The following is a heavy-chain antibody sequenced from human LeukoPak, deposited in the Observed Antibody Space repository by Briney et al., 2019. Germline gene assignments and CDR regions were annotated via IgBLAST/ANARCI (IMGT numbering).Heavy chain of an antibody. Sequence: GGSLRLSCAASGFTFSSYAMSWVRQAPGKGLEWVSSIGGVGDNTHYADSVKGRFTISRDSSRNTLFLQMNTLRVDDTAIYYCAKTPTFYDVLTGYSSDYWGQGTLVTVSS. D-gene: IGHD3-9*01. CDR1: GFTFSSYA. J-gene: IGHJ4*02. CDR2: IGGVGDNT. V-gene: IGHV3-23*01. CDR3: AKTPTFYDVLTGYSSDY.